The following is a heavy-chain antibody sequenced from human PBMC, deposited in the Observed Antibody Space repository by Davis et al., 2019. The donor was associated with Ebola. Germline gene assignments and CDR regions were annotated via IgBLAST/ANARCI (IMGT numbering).Heavy chain of an antibody. CDR1: GGSFSGYY. V-gene: IGHV4-34*01. J-gene: IGHJ5*02. CDR2: INHSGST. CDR3: ARHGESLDP. Sequence: MPSETLSLTCAVYGGSFSGYYWSWIRQPPGKGLEWIGEINHSGSTNYNPSLKSRVTISVDKSKNQFSLKLSSVTAADTAVYYCARHGESLDPWGQGTLVTVSS. D-gene: IGHD3-10*01.